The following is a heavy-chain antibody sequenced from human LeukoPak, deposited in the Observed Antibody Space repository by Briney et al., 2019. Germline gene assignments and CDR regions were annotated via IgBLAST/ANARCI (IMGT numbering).Heavy chain of an antibody. CDR3: ARGGSRDGYNRPLDH. J-gene: IGHJ4*02. Sequence: ASVKVSCKVSGYTLTELSMHWVRQAPGKGLEWMGGFDPEDGETIYAQKFQGRVTMTEGTSTDTAYMELSSLRSEDTAVYYCARGGSRDGYNRPLDHWGQGTLVTVSS. CDR2: FDPEDGET. CDR1: GYTLTELS. D-gene: IGHD5-24*01. V-gene: IGHV1-24*01.